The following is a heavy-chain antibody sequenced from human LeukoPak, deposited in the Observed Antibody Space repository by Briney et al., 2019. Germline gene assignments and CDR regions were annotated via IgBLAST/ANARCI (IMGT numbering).Heavy chain of an antibody. J-gene: IGHJ4*02. Sequence: ASVKVSCKASGYTYTSYGISWVRHAPGQGLEWMGWISAYSGNTNYAQKLQGRVTMTTDTSTSTAYMELRSLRSDDTAVYYCARDEMATTLYYFDYWGQGTLVTVSS. V-gene: IGHV1-18*01. CDR1: GYTYTSYG. CDR2: ISAYSGNT. CDR3: ARDEMATTLYYFDY. D-gene: IGHD5-24*01.